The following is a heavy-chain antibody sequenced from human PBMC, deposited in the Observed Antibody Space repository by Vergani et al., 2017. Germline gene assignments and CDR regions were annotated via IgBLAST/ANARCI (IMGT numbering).Heavy chain of an antibody. CDR1: GFTFSSYA. Sequence: QVQLVESGGGVVQPGRSLRLSCAASGFTFSSYAMHWVRQAPGKGLEWVAVISYDGINKYYADSVKGRFTISRDNSKNTLLRQMNSLRAEDTAVYYCESTCITIFGVANGAFDIWGQGTMVTVSS. V-gene: IGHV3-30-3*01. CDR3: ESTCITIFGVANGAFDI. D-gene: IGHD3-3*01. J-gene: IGHJ3*02. CDR2: ISYDGINK.